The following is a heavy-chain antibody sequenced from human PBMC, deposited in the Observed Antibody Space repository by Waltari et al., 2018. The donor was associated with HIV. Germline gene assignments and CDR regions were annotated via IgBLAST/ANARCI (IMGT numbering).Heavy chain of an antibody. CDR1: GGSISSGGSS. CDR3: ARGDPDYGMDV. Sequence: QLRLQESGSGLVKPSQTLSLTHVVSGGSISSGGSSWSWIRQPPGKGLEWIGNIYHSGISFYTPSLKSRVTISVDRSKNQLSLNLTSVTAADTGVYFCARGDPDYGMDVWGQGTTVTVS. CDR2: IYHSGIS. J-gene: IGHJ6*02. D-gene: IGHD2-21*02. V-gene: IGHV4-30-2*01.